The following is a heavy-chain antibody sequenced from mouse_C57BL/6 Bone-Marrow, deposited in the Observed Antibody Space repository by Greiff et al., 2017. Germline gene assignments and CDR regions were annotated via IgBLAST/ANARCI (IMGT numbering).Heavy chain of an antibody. V-gene: IGHV1-85*01. D-gene: IGHD1-1*01. CDR3: ARDYGSSYWYFDV. Sequence: QVTLKECGPELVKPGASVKLSCKASGYTFTSYDINWVKQRPGQGLEWIGWIYPRDGSTTYNEKFKGKATLTVDTSSSTAYMELHSLTSEDSAVYVCARDYGSSYWYFDVWGTGTTVTVSS. CDR1: GYTFTSYD. J-gene: IGHJ1*03. CDR2: IYPRDGST.